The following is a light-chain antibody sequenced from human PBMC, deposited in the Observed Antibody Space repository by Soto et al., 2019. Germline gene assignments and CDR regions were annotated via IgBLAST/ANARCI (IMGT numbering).Light chain of an antibody. CDR3: QQSYRRPLT. J-gene: IGKJ3*01. CDR1: QTISNY. V-gene: IGKV1-39*01. CDR2: AVS. Sequence: DIQMTQSPSSLSASEGDRVTITCRAGQTISNYLNWYQQKPGKAPKLLIYAVSNVQSGVPSRFSGSGSGTDFTLTITGVQPEDFATYYCQQSYRRPLTFGPGTKLDLK.